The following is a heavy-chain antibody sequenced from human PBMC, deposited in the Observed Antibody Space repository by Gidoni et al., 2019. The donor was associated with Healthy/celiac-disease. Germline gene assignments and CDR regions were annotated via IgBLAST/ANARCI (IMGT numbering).Heavy chain of an antibody. J-gene: IGHJ5*02. D-gene: IGHD4-17*01. V-gene: IGHV3-7*01. CDR1: GFTLSSDW. Sequence: EVQLVESGGGLVQPGGSLRLAGAAGGFTLSSDWMSWVRQAPGKGLEWVSNIKQDGSEKYYVDSVKCRFTISSDNAKNSLYLQMNSLSAEDTAVYYCARVSRHDYGDYVNWFDPWGQGTLVTVSS. CDR2: IKQDGSEK. CDR3: ARVSRHDYGDYVNWFDP.